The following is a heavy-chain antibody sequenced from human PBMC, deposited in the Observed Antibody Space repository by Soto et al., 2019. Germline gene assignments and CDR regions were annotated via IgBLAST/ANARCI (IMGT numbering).Heavy chain of an antibody. J-gene: IGHJ6*02. CDR3: ARDWGVTTLGYYYGMDV. V-gene: IGHV4-31*03. CDR1: GGSISSGGYY. Sequence: PSETLSLTCTVSGGSISSGGYYWSWIRQHPGKGLEWIGYIYYSGSTYYNPSLKSRVTISVDTSKNQFSLKLSSVTAADTAVYYCARDWGVTTLGYYYGMDVWGQGTTVTVSS. CDR2: IYYSGST. D-gene: IGHD4-17*01.